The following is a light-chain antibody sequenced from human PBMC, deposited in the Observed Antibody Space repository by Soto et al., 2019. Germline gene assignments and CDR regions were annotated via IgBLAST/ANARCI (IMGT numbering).Light chain of an antibody. J-gene: IGLJ1*01. CDR3: SSYTTSSPYV. CDR1: SNDVGGYNY. CDR2: EVS. V-gene: IGLV2-14*01. Sequence: QSVLTQPASVSGSPGQSSTISCTGTSNDVGGYNYVSWDQQHPGKAPKLVIYEVSHRPSGISDRFSGSKSGNTASLTISGLQVEDEAEYYCSSYTTSSPYVFGPGTKLTVL.